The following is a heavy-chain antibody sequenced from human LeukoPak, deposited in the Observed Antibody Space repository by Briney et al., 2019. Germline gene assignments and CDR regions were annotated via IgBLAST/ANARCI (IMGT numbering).Heavy chain of an antibody. CDR2: ISGSGGST. V-gene: IGHV3-23*01. CDR1: GFTFSSYA. CDR3: AKDLYTRTYGSGSYYFDY. Sequence: PGGSLRLSCAASGFTFSSYAMSWVRQAPGKGLEWVSAISGSGGSTYYADSVKGRFTISRDNSKNTLYLQMNSLRAEDTAVYYCAKDLYTRTYGSGSYYFDYWGQGTLVAVSS. J-gene: IGHJ4*02. D-gene: IGHD3-10*01.